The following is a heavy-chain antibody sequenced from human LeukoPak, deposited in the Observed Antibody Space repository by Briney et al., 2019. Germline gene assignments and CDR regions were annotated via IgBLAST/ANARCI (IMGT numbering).Heavy chain of an antibody. D-gene: IGHD3-10*01. CDR2: ISGSGGST. CDR3: AKSSCFGESDY. V-gene: IGHV3-23*01. Sequence: GGSLRLSCAASGFTFSSYAMSWVRQAPGKGLEWVSAISGSGGSTYYADSVKGRFTISRDNSKNTLYLQMNSLRAEDTAFYCAAKSSCFGESDYWGQGTLVTVSS. J-gene: IGHJ4*02. CDR1: GFTFSSYA.